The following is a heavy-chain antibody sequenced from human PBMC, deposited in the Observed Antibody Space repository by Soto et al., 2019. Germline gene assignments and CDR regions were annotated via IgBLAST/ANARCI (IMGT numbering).Heavy chain of an antibody. V-gene: IGHV3-53*04. Sequence: EVQLEESGGGLVQPGGSLRLSCVVSGFTVSRNYMSWVRQAPGKGLEWVSVIYSGGSTYYADSVKGRFTISRHNSKNTLYLQMNSLRAEVTAVYYCARGGNPNYYWGQGTLVTVSS. CDR2: IYSGGST. J-gene: IGHJ4*02. CDR3: ARGGNPNYY. CDR1: GFTVSRNY. D-gene: IGHD4-4*01.